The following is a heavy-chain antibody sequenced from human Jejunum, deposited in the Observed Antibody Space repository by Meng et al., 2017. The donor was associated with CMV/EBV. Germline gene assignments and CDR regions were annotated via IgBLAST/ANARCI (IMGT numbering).Heavy chain of an antibody. CDR1: GFTFRDHA. D-gene: IGHD4-11*01. J-gene: IGHJ3*01. V-gene: IGHV3-30*04. CDR2: VSYEGRSR. CDR3: TRRMNSNNDAFDF. Sequence: SGFTFRDHAMHWVRQAPGKGMEWVAVVSYEGRSRFYADSVEGRFSISRDNSKNTVYLQMDSLSADDTAVYYCTRRMNSNNDAFDFWGQGTMVTVSS.